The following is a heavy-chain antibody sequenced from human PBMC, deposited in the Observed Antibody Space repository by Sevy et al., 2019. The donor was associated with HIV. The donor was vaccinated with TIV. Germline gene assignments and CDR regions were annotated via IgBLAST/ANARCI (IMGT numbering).Heavy chain of an antibody. Sequence: ASVKVSCKVSGYTLTQLSMHWVRQAPGKGLEWMASFDPEDGETIYAQKFQGRVTMTEDTSTDTAYMELSSLRSEDTAVYYYATTKDYYDNSAYPFDYWGQGTLVTVSS. CDR3: ATTKDYYDNSAYPFDY. CDR1: GYTLTQLS. J-gene: IGHJ4*02. D-gene: IGHD3-22*01. V-gene: IGHV1-24*01. CDR2: FDPEDGET.